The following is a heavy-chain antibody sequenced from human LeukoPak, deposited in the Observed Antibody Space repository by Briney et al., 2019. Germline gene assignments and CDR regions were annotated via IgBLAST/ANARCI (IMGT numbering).Heavy chain of an antibody. V-gene: IGHV3-23*01. CDR3: AKDPARYGSGSYYFDY. CDR2: ISGSGGST. Sequence: AGGSLRLSCAASGFTFSNYAMTCVRQSPGKGLEWVSGISGSGGSTYYADPVKGRFTISRDNSKNTLYLQMNSLRAEDTAVYYCAKDPARYGSGSYYFDYWGQGTLVTVSS. J-gene: IGHJ4*02. D-gene: IGHD3-10*01. CDR1: GFTFSNYA.